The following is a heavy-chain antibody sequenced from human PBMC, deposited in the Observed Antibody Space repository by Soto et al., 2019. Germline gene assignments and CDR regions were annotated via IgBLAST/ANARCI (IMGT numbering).Heavy chain of an antibody. J-gene: IGHJ5*02. CDR3: AKGDNLGPKTGYAFDP. CDR2: TYFRSKRYN. Sequence: SQTLSLTCAISGDSVSSNTASWNWIRQSPSRGLEWLGRTYFRSKRYNDYAVSVKSRIIINPDTSNNQFSLQLNSVTPEDTAVYFCAKGDNLGPKTGYAFDPWGQGIMVTVS. V-gene: IGHV6-1*01. D-gene: IGHD5-12*01. CDR1: GDSVSSNTAS.